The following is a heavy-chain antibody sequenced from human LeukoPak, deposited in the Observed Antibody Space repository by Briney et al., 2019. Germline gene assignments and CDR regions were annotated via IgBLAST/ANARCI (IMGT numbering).Heavy chain of an antibody. Sequence: GGSPRLSCSASGSTFSDYNMNWVRQAPGKGLEWVSYISRSSSSIHYADSVKGRFTISRDNAGHSLYLQMNSLRVEDTAVYYCVRTVYYGSGSSRDDYWGQGTLVTVSS. CDR2: ISRSSSSI. D-gene: IGHD3-10*01. CDR3: VRTVYYGSGSSRDDY. J-gene: IGHJ4*02. V-gene: IGHV3-21*01. CDR1: GSTFSDYN.